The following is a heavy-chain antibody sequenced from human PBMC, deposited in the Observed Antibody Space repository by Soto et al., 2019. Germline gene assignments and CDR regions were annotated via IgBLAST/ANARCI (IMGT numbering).Heavy chain of an antibody. CDR3: ASAGPEPHPYYYSDMDI. J-gene: IGHJ6*02. V-gene: IGHV4-59*01. D-gene: IGHD1-1*01. Sequence: KGLEWIGYIYYSGSTNYNPSLKSRVTISVDMSKNQLSLKLSSVTAADTAVYYCASAGPEPHPYYYSDMDIWGERT. CDR2: IYYSGST.